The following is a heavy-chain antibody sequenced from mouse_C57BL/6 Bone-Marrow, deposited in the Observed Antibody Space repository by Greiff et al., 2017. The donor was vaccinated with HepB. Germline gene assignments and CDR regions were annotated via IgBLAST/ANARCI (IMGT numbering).Heavy chain of an antibody. J-gene: IGHJ1*03. D-gene: IGHD2-4*01. CDR3: ARIYYDYDWYFDV. CDR2: IRNKANGYTT. V-gene: IGHV7-3*01. Sequence: VQLKESGGGLVQPGGSLSLSCAASGFTFTDYYMSWVRQPPGKALEWLGFIRNKANGYTTEYSASVKGRFTISRDNSQSILYLQMNALRAEDSATYYCARIYYDYDWYFDVWGTGTTVTVSS. CDR1: GFTFTDYY.